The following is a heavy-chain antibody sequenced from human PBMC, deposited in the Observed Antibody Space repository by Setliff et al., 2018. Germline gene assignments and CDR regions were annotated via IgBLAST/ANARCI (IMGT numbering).Heavy chain of an antibody. J-gene: IGHJ6*03. CDR2: ISPYNGDT. Sequence: GASVKVSCKASGYIFNTFGINWMRRAPGQGLEWIGWISPYNGDTKYAQTLQGRVTLTTDTSTSTAYVEVRSLRSDDTAVYYCARSPPNRGVGQGHHMDVWGKGTTVTVSS. V-gene: IGHV1-18*01. D-gene: IGHD1-26*01. CDR1: GYIFNTFG. CDR3: ARSPPNRGVGQGHHMDV.